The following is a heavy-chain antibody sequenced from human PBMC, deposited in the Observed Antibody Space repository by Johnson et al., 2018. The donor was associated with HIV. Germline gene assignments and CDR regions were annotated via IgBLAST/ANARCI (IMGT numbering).Heavy chain of an antibody. CDR2: IRGGGGST. V-gene: IGHV3-23*04. CDR3: ARDGGNDYGDYVGGGALDI. Sequence: VQLVESGGGVVQPGGSLRLSCAASGFTFDDYGMSWVRQAPGKGLEWVSAIRGGGGSTYYADSVQGRFTISRDNSKNTLYLQMNSLRAEDTAVYYCARDGGNDYGDYVGGGALDIWGQGTMVTVSS. CDR1: GFTFDDYG. D-gene: IGHD4-17*01. J-gene: IGHJ3*02.